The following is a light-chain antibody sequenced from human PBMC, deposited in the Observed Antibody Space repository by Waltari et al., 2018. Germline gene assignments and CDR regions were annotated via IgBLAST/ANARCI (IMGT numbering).Light chain of an antibody. CDR1: GSNIGSHS. V-gene: IGLV1-44*01. J-gene: IGLJ2*01. CDR2: RNS. Sequence: QSVLTQPPSASETPGPRVTISCSGGGSNIGSHSVNWYQQLPGTAPKLLIYRNSQRPSGVPDRFSGSKSGTSASLAISGLQSEDEADYYCASWDDGLAGPVFGSGTKLTVL. CDR3: ASWDDGLAGPV.